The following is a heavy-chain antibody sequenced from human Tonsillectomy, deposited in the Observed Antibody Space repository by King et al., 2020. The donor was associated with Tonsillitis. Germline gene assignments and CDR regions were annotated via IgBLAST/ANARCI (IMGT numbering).Heavy chain of an antibody. CDR1: GGSISNYY. CDR2: IYYGGTT. V-gene: IGHV4-59*01. CDR3: ARDYGSGTYDSRPFSY. Sequence: VQLQESGPGLVKPSETLSLTCTVSGGSISNYYWSWIRQTPGTGLQWIGYIYYGGTTKYNPSLGNRVTISSDTSKNHFSLHLRSVTAADTSIYFCARDYGSGTYDSRPFSYWGRGVLVTVSP. D-gene: IGHD3-10*01. J-gene: IGHJ4*02.